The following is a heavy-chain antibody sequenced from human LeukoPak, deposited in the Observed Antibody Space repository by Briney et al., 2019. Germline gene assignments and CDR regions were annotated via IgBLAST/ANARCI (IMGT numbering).Heavy chain of an antibody. V-gene: IGHV4-39*07. Sequence: SETLSLTCTVSGGSISSSSYYWGWIRQPPGKGLEWIGSIYYSGSTYYNPSLKSRVTMSVDTSKNQFSLKLSSVTAADTAVYYCARDNPLMTTVTTGEPITSNWFDPWGQGTLVTVSS. J-gene: IGHJ5*02. CDR1: GGSISSSSYY. D-gene: IGHD4-17*01. CDR3: ARDNPLMTTVTTGEPITSNWFDP. CDR2: IYYSGST.